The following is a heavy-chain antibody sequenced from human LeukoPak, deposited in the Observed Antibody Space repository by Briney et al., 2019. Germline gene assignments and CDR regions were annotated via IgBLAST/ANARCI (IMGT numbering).Heavy chain of an antibody. Sequence: GASVTVSCKASGYTFTNFYTHWVRQAPGQGLEWMGWINPDSGDSNYTQHFRGRVTMTRDTSISTAYMELSRLRSDDTAVYYCARGSSNWSTRFHSWGQGTLVTVSS. CDR1: GYTFTNFY. D-gene: IGHD6-13*01. CDR2: INPDSGDS. CDR3: ARGSSNWSTRFHS. V-gene: IGHV1-2*02. J-gene: IGHJ4*02.